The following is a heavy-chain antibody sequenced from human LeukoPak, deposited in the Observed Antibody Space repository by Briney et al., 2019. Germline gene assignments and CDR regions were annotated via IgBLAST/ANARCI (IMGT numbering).Heavy chain of an antibody. CDR3: ARDSGLGYYYYMDI. J-gene: IGHJ6*03. D-gene: IGHD1-26*01. Sequence: ASVKVSCKASGGTFSSYAISWVRQAPGQGLEWMGGIIPIFGTANYAQKFQGRVTITADESTSTAYMELSSLRSEDTAVYYCARDSGLGYYYYMDIWGKGTTVTVSS. V-gene: IGHV1-69*01. CDR1: GGTFSSYA. CDR2: IIPIFGTA.